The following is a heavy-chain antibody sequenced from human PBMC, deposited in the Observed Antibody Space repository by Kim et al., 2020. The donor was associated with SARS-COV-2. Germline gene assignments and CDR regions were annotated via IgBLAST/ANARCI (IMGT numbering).Heavy chain of an antibody. CDR2: VSSGGYDT. Sequence: GGSLRLSCAASGFTFSNYAMSWVRQAPGMGLEWVSTVSSGGYDTYYADAVKGRFTISRDNSKNTGYLQMNSLRAGDTAVYHCATRVDSSCYSPSSFDSWGQGPLVTVSS. CDR3: ATRVDSSCYSPSSFDS. D-gene: IGHD3-22*01. CDR1: GFTFSNYA. J-gene: IGHJ4*02. V-gene: IGHV3-23*01.